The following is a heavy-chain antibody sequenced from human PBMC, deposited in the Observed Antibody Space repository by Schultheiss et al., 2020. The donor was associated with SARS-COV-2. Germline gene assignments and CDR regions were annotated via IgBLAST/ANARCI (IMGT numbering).Heavy chain of an antibody. Sequence: SETLSLTCTVSGGSISSGGYYWSWIRQPPGKGLEWIGSIYYSGSTYYNPSLKSRVTISVDTSKNQFSLKLSSVTAADTAVYYCARTLWFGELSRPYDAFDIWGQGTMVTVSS. CDR2: IYYSGST. CDR1: GGSISSGGYY. V-gene: IGHV4-39*01. J-gene: IGHJ3*02. CDR3: ARTLWFGELSRPYDAFDI. D-gene: IGHD3-10*01.